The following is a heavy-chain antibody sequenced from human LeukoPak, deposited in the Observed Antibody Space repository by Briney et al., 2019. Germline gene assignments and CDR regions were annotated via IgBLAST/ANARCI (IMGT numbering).Heavy chain of an antibody. CDR3: ASPTYTAMVTQDYYGMDV. CDR1: GFTFSSYG. D-gene: IGHD5-18*01. J-gene: IGHJ6*02. CDR2: ISYDGSNK. V-gene: IGHV3-30*03. Sequence: GGSLRLSCAASGFTFSSYGMHWVRQAPGKGLEWVAVISYDGSNKYYVDSVKGRFTISRDNSKNTLYLQMNSLSAEDTAVYYCASPTYTAMVTQDYYGMDVWGQGTTVTVSS.